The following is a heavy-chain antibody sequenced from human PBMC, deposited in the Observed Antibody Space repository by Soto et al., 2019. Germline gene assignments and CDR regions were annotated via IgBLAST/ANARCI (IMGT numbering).Heavy chain of an antibody. D-gene: IGHD1-26*01. CDR2: IYPGDSDT. V-gene: IGHV5-51*01. CDR3: ARRYSGSYKGWYFDL. J-gene: IGHJ2*01. CDR1: GYSFTSYW. Sequence: EVQLVQSGAEGKKPGESLKISCKGSGYSFTSYWIGWVRQMPGKGLEWMGIIYPGDSDTRYSPSFQGQVTISADKSISTAFLQWSSLKASDTAMYYCARRYSGSYKGWYFDLWGRGTLVTVSS.